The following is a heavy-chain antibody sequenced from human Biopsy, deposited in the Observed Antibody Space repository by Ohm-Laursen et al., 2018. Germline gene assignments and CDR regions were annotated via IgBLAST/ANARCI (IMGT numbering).Heavy chain of an antibody. CDR2: IYSGGNT. V-gene: IGHV4-61*01. CDR3: ARGRRTSGWPYFDN. Sequence: GTLSLTCTVSGDSLTSGPENWSWIRQSPGQGLEYIGFIYSGGNTNYNPSLKNRVTMSVDTSKNQFHLKLYSVTAADTAVYYCARGRRTSGWPYFDNWGQGALVIVSP. J-gene: IGHJ4*02. D-gene: IGHD6-19*01. CDR1: GDSLTSGPEN.